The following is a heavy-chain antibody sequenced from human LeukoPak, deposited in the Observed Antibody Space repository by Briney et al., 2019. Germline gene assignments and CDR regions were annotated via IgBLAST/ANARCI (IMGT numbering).Heavy chain of an antibody. CDR3: ARKTIYDYVWGSYRPRRDAFDI. D-gene: IGHD3-16*02. Sequence: SETLSLTCAVYGGSFSGYYWSWIRQPPGKGLEWIGEINHSGSTNYNPSLKSRVTISVDTSKNQFSLKLSSVTAADTAVYYCARKTIYDYVWGSYRPRRDAFDIWGQGTMVTVSS. J-gene: IGHJ3*02. V-gene: IGHV4-34*01. CDR2: INHSGST. CDR1: GGSFSGYY.